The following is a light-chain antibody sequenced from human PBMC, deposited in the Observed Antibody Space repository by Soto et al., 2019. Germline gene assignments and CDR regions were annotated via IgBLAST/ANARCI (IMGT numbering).Light chain of an antibody. Sequence: DIQMTQSPSSLSASVGDRVTITCRASQSISPYLNWYQQKPGKAPKLLIYAAYSLQSGVPSRFSGSGSGTEFTLTISSLQPDDFATYYCQHYNSYGTFGQGTKVDIK. V-gene: IGKV1-16*01. CDR1: QSISPY. J-gene: IGKJ1*01. CDR3: QHYNSYGT. CDR2: AAY.